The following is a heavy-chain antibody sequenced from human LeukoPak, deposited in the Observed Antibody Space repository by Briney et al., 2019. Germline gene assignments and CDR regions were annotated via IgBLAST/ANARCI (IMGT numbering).Heavy chain of an antibody. CDR1: GFTFSSYT. D-gene: IGHD1-26*01. CDR3: ARDGEWELLGEIDY. Sequence: GGSLRLSCAASGFTFSSYTMHWVRQAPGKGLEWVAVISYDGSNKYYADSVKGRFTISRDNSKNTLYLQMNSLRAEDTAVYYCARDGEWELLGEIDYWGQGTLVTVSS. J-gene: IGHJ4*02. CDR2: ISYDGSNK. V-gene: IGHV3-30*04.